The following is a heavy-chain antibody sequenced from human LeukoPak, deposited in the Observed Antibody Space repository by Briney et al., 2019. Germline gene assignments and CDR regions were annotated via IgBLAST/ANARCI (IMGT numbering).Heavy chain of an antibody. CDR2: INNDGRST. Sequence: GRSLRLSCASSGFTFSFYWMHWVRQAPGKGLVWVSRINNDGRSTSYAGSVKGRFTISRDNAKNTLYLQMNSLRAEDTAVYYCARDNEYCTGGTCPLDYWGQGALVTVSS. CDR3: ARDNEYCTGGTCPLDY. D-gene: IGHD2-15*01. V-gene: IGHV3-74*01. J-gene: IGHJ4*02. CDR1: GFTFSFYW.